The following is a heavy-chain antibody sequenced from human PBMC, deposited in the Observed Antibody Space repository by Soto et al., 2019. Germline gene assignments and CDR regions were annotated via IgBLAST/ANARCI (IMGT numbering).Heavy chain of an antibody. D-gene: IGHD1-26*01. V-gene: IGHV3-30-3*01. CDR3: ARQGHRGSYLNDAFYL. J-gene: IGHJ3*01. CDR2: ISYDGSNK. Sequence: QVQLVESGGGVVQPGRSLRLSCAASGFTFSSYAMHWVRQAPGKGLEWVAVISYDGSNKYYADSVKGRFTISRDNSKNTLYLQMNSLRPEDTAVYYCARQGHRGSYLNDAFYLWGQGTMVTVSS. CDR1: GFTFSSYA.